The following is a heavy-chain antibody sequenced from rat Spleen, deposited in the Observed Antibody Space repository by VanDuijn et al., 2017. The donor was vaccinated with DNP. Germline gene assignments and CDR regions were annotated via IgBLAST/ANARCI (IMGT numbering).Heavy chain of an antibody. V-gene: IGHV5-7*01. CDR3: TSNPHIRTAAPFDY. D-gene: IGHD3-8*01. J-gene: IGHJ2*01. CDR1: GFTFSDYY. Sequence: EVQLVESGGGLVQPGRSMRLSCAASGFTFSDYYLAWVRQAPTRGLEWVATIGYDGSGTYWRDSVKGRFTISRDNAENTLFLQMDSLRSDDTATYYCTSNPHIRTAAPFDYWGQGVTVTVSS. CDR2: IGYDGSGT.